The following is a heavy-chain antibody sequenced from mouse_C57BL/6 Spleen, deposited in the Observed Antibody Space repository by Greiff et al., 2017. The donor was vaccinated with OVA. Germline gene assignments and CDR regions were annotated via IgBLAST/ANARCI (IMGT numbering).Heavy chain of an antibody. Sequence: QVQLQQSGAELMKPGASVKLSCKATGYTFTGYWIEWVKQRPGHGLEWIGEILPGSGSTNYNEKFKGKATFTADTSSNTASMQLSSLTTEDSAIYYCARPGTAQATLDAMDYWGQGTSVTVSS. D-gene: IGHD3-1*01. CDR2: ILPGSGST. CDR3: ARPGTAQATLDAMDY. CDR1: GYTFTGYW. V-gene: IGHV1-9*01. J-gene: IGHJ4*01.